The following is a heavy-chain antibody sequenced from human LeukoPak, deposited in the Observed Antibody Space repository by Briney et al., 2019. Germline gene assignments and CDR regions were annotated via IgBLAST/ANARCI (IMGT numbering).Heavy chain of an antibody. CDR2: IIPIFGTA. J-gene: IGHJ5*02. D-gene: IGHD6-19*01. CDR3: ARRKIAVAGTGTNWFDP. CDR1: GGTFSSYA. V-gene: IGHV1-69*13. Sequence: SVKVSCKASGGTFSSYAISWVRQAPGQGLEWMGGIIPIFGTANYAQKFQGRGTITADESTSTAYMELSSLRSEDTAVYYCARRKIAVAGTGTNWFDPWGQGTLVTVSS.